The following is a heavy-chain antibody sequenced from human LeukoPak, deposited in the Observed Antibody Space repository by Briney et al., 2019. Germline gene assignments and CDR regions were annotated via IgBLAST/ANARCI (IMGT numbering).Heavy chain of an antibody. Sequence: SETLSLTCTVSGGTISDYFWNWIRQPPGKGLEWIDHIYSSGTTNYNPSLMSRVTISLDTSKNQFSLKLTSVTAADTAVYYCARTDYGDYWFDPWGQGTLVTVSS. V-gene: IGHV4-59*01. J-gene: IGHJ5*02. D-gene: IGHD4-17*01. CDR2: IYSSGTT. CDR1: GGTISDYF. CDR3: ARTDYGDYWFDP.